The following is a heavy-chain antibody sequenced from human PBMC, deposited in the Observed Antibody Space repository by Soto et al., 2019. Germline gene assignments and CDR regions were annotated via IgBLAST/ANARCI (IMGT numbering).Heavy chain of an antibody. CDR2: IHYSGAT. V-gene: IGHV4-59*12. CDR1: GGSLSSYY. Sequence: SETLSLTCTVSGGSLSSYYWMWIRQLPGKGLEWMGYIHYSGATNYNPSLQSRVTMSVDTSENQFSLKLTSVTAADTAVYFCASGHDAYKVRYWGQGTLVTVSS. J-gene: IGHJ4*02. CDR3: ASGHDAYKVRY. D-gene: IGHD1-1*01.